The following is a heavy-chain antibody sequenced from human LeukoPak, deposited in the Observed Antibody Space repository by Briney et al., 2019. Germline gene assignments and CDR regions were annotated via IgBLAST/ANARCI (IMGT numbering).Heavy chain of an antibody. CDR1: RFTFSSYG. J-gene: IGHJ4*02. CDR3: AKDVVMMVYAFDS. Sequence: GGSLRLSCAAYRFTFSSYGMSWVRQAPGKGLEWVSGISSSGGSTYYADSVKGRFTISRDNSRNTLYLQMNSLRPEDTASYYCAKDVVMMVYAFDSWGQGTLVTVSS. V-gene: IGHV3-23*01. CDR2: ISSSGGST. D-gene: IGHD2-8*01.